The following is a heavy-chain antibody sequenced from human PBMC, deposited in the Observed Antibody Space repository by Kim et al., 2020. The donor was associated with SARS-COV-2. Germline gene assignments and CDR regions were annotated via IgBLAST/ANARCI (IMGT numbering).Heavy chain of an antibody. V-gene: IGHV3-30*18. CDR2: ISYDGSNK. D-gene: IGHD6-13*01. CDR3: AKEGVPGYSSSWPRFDP. Sequence: GGSLRLSCAASGFTFSSYGMHWVRQAPGKGLEWVAVISYDGSNKYYADSVKGRFTISRDNSKNTLYLQMNSLRAEDTAVYYCAKEGVPGYSSSWPRFDPWGQGTLVTVSS. CDR1: GFTFSSYG. J-gene: IGHJ5*02.